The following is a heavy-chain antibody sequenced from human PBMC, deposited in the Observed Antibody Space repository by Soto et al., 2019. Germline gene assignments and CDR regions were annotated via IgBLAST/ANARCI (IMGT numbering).Heavy chain of an antibody. J-gene: IGHJ5*02. D-gene: IGHD4-17*01. CDR2: ISSLNGNT. Sequence: QVHLVQSETEGKEPGASVTVSCKTSDSTFTGYTINWVRQAPGQGLEWLGWISSLNGNTNYARKYQGRLTMSTNTAATTAYMELRSLRSDDTAVYFCARGTVTSGRWFGPWGQGTLVTVSS. V-gene: IGHV1-18*04. CDR1: DSTFTGYT. CDR3: ARGTVTSGRWFGP.